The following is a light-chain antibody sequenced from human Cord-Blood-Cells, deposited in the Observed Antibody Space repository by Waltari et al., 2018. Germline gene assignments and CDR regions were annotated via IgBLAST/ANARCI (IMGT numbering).Light chain of an antibody. CDR3: QQYNNWPPLT. V-gene: IGKV3-15*01. CDR2: GAS. Sequence: ILLTLPPAPLSASPGQSATLPCSASRSGSSYLAWYQQKPGQAPRLLIYGASTRATGIPARFSGSGSGTEFTLNISSLQSEDFAVYYCQQYNNWPPLTFGGGTKVEIK. J-gene: IGKJ4*01. CDR1: RSGSSY.